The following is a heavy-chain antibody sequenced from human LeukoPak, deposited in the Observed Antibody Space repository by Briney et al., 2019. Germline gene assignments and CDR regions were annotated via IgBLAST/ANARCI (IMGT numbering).Heavy chain of an antibody. CDR2: ISDSGSA. CDR3: ARGGDYDVLTGYHYYFDY. Sequence: SETLSLTCTVSGSSMSSDYYWGWIRQPPGKGLEWIGSISDSGSAYYNPSLKSRVVISVDPSKKQFSLKVTSVTAADTAVYFCARGGDYDVLTGYHYYFDYWGQGTLVTVSS. D-gene: IGHD3-9*01. J-gene: IGHJ4*02. CDR1: GSSMSSDYY. V-gene: IGHV4-38-2*02.